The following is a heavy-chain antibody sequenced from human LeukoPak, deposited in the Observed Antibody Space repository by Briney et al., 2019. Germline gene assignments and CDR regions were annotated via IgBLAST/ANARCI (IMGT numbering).Heavy chain of an antibody. D-gene: IGHD6-13*01. Sequence: GGSLRLSCAASGLTFSDHYMDWVRQAPGKGLEWVGRSRNRANSYTTEYAASVKGRFIISRDDSKNSLYLQMNSLKTEDTAVYYCARGSAHTDYWGQGTLVTVSS. CDR2: SRNRANSYTT. V-gene: IGHV3-72*01. CDR3: ARGSAHTDY. J-gene: IGHJ4*02. CDR1: GLTFSDHY.